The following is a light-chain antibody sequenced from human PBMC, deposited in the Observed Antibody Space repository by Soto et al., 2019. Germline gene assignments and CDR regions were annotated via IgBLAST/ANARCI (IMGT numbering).Light chain of an antibody. CDR3: QQYNSYLYT. Sequence: DIPMTQSPSTLSASVGDRVTITCRASQRINSWLAWYQQKPGKAPKLLIYKASSLESGVPSRFSGSGSGTEFTLTISSLQPDDFATYYCQQYNSYLYTFGQGTKLEIK. J-gene: IGKJ2*01. CDR1: QRINSW. CDR2: KAS. V-gene: IGKV1-5*03.